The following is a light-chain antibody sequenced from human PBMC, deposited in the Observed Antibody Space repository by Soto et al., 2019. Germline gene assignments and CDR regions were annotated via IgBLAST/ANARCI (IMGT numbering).Light chain of an antibody. CDR3: QQYHRYPVT. V-gene: IGKV1-5*03. Sequence: DIQMTQSPSTLSASVGDRVTITCRASQSISSWLAWYQQKPGKAPKALIYKASILESGVPSRFSGSGSGTEFTLPINIPQPDEFATYYCQQYHRYPVTFGGGTKVEIK. CDR1: QSISSW. CDR2: KAS. J-gene: IGKJ4*01.